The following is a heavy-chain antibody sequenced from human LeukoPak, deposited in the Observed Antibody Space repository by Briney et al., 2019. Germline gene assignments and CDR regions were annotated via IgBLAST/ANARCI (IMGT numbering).Heavy chain of an antibody. CDR3: AKAPRGYSYGYPEGYYFDY. J-gene: IGHJ4*02. V-gene: IGHV3-23*01. Sequence: SVRGRFTISRDNPRNTLYLQMNSLRAEDTAVYYCAKAPRGYSYGYPEGYYFDYWGQGTLVTVSS. D-gene: IGHD5-18*01.